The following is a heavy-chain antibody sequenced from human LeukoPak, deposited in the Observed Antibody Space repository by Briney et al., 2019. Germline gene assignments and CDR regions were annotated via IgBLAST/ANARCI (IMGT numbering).Heavy chain of an antibody. CDR3: ARDSRRWLQLYYMDV. V-gene: IGHV3-9*01. CDR1: GFTFDDYA. J-gene: IGHJ6*03. D-gene: IGHD5-24*01. CDR2: ISWNSGSI. Sequence: PGGSLRLSCAASGFTFDDYAMHWVRQAPGKGLEWVSGISWNSGSIGYADSVKGRFTISRDNAKNSLYLQMNSLRAEDTALYYCARDSRRWLQLYYMDVWGKGTTVTVSS.